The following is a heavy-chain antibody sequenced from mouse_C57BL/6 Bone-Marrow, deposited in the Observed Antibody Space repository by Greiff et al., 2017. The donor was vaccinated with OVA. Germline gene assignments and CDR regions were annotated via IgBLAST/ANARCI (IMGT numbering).Heavy chain of an antibody. CDR3: ARHEDGFYVSYFDN. CDR2: IYPGDGDT. Sequence: QVQLQQSGPELVKPGASVKISCKASGYAFSSSWMNWVKQRPGKGLEWIGRIYPGDGDTNYHGKFKGKATLTADKSSSTAYMQLSSLTSEDSSVYFWARHEDGFYVSYFDNWCQGTALTVSS. V-gene: IGHV1-82*01. D-gene: IGHD2-3*01. J-gene: IGHJ2*01. CDR1: GYAFSSSW.